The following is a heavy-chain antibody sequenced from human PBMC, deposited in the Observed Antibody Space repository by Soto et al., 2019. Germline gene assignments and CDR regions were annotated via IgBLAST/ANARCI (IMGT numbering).Heavy chain of an antibody. Sequence: GGSLRLSCAASGFTFSSYGMHWVRQAPGKGLEWVAVISYDGSNKYYADSVKGRFTISRDNSKNTLYLQMNSLRAEDTAVYYCAKDHYSSVWYFDYWGQGTLVTVSS. CDR3: AKDHYSSVWYFDY. CDR2: ISYDGSNK. CDR1: GFTFSSYG. V-gene: IGHV3-30*18. D-gene: IGHD6-19*01. J-gene: IGHJ4*02.